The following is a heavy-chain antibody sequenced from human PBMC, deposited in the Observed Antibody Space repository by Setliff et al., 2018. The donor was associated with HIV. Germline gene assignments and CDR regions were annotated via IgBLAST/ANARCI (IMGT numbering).Heavy chain of an antibody. D-gene: IGHD6-6*01. CDR3: VKNIGGYSSSSVFDY. V-gene: IGHV3-43*01. J-gene: IGHJ4*02. Sequence: GSLRLSCAASGFTFADYTMHWVRQAPGKGLEWVSLISWDGGSTYYADSVKGRFTISRDNSKNSLYLQMNSLRTEDTALYYCVKNIGGYSSSSVFDYWGQGTLVTVSS. CDR1: GFTFADYT. CDR2: ISWDGGST.